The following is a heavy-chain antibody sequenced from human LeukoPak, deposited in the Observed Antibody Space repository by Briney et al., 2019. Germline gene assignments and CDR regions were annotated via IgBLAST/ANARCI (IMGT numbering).Heavy chain of an antibody. Sequence: GGSLRLSCAASGFTFSSYGMHWVRQAPGKGLEWVAFIRYDGSNKYYAESVMGRFTISRDNSKNTLYLEMSSLRVDDTAVHYCAKTKITLILVANPLSGAFDMWGQGTLVTVSS. CDR1: GFTFSSYG. CDR3: AKTKITLILVANPLSGAFDM. J-gene: IGHJ3*02. CDR2: IRYDGSNK. D-gene: IGHD3-22*01. V-gene: IGHV3-30*02.